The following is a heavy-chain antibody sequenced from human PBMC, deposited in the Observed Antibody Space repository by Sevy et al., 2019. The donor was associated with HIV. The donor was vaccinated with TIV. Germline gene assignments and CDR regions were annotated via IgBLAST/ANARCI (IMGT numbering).Heavy chain of an antibody. D-gene: IGHD3-16*01. Sequence: ASVKVSCKASGGTFSSYAISWVRQAPGQGLEWMGGIIPIFGTANYAQKFQGRVTITADESTSTTYMELSSLRSEDTAVYYCARDQDYDYVPAPALRHDAFDIWGQGTMVTVSS. CDR3: ARDQDYDYVPAPALRHDAFDI. CDR2: IIPIFGTA. V-gene: IGHV1-69*13. CDR1: GGTFSSYA. J-gene: IGHJ3*02.